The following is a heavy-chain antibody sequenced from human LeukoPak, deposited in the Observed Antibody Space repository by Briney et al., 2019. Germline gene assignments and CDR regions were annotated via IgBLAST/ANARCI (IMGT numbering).Heavy chain of an antibody. J-gene: IGHJ4*02. Sequence: ASVKVSCKVSGYTLTELSMHWVRQAPGKGLEWRGGFDPEDGETIYAQKFQGRVTMTEDTSTDTAYMELSSLRSEDTAVYYCARSIAAAGSLAYYFDYWGQGTLVTVSS. CDR2: FDPEDGET. V-gene: IGHV1-24*01. CDR1: GYTLTELS. D-gene: IGHD6-13*01. CDR3: ARSIAAAGSLAYYFDY.